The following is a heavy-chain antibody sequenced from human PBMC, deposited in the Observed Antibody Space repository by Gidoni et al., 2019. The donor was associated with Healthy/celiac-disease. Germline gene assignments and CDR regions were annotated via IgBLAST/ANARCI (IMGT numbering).Heavy chain of an antibody. J-gene: IGHJ6*02. CDR1: GFTFIDYY. V-gene: IGHV3-11*01. Sequence: QVQLVESGGGLVKPGGSLRLSCAASGFTFIDYYMSWIRPAPGKGLEWVSYISSSGSTIDYADSVKGRFTISRDNAKNSLYLQMNSLRAEDTAVYYGARAPIGGYCSGGSCYGLYYYGMDVWGQGTTVTVSS. D-gene: IGHD2-15*01. CDR3: ARAPIGGYCSGGSCYGLYYYGMDV. CDR2: ISSSGSTI.